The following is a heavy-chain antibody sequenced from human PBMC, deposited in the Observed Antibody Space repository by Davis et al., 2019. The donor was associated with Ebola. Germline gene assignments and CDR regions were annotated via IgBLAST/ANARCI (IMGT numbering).Heavy chain of an antibody. V-gene: IGHV3-30*03. CDR3: ARGDGYNFFCH. CDR2: ISYDGSNK. Sequence: GGSLRLSCAASGFTFSSYGMHWVRQAPGKGLEWVAVISYDGSNKYYADSVRGRFTISRDNSKNTVYLQMNSLRAEDTAVYYCARGDGYNFFCHWGQGTLVTVSS. J-gene: IGHJ1*01. CDR1: GFTFSSYG. D-gene: IGHD5-24*01.